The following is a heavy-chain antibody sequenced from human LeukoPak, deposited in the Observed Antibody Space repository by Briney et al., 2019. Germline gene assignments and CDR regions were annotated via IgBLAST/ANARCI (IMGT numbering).Heavy chain of an antibody. CDR3: AKAASSSWPSYYYGMDV. V-gene: IGHV3-23*01. J-gene: IGHJ6*02. D-gene: IGHD6-13*01. Sequence: GGSLRLSCAASGFIFSSYSMSWVRQAPGKGLEWVSVITGSGGNTYYADSVKGRFTISKDNSKNTVYLQMSSLRVDDTAVYYCAKAASSSWPSYYYGMDVRGQGTTVTVSS. CDR1: GFIFSSYS. CDR2: ITGSGGNT.